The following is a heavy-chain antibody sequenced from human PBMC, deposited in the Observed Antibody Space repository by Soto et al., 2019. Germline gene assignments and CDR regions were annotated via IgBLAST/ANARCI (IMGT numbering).Heavy chain of an antibody. V-gene: IGHV4-34*01. CDR1: GGSFSGYY. Sequence: PSETLSLTCAVYGGSFSGYYWSWIRQPPGKGLEWIGEINHSGSTNYNPSLKSRVTISVDTSKNQFSLKLSSVTAADTAVYYCARVKPGIAAAGTGSFDPWGQGTLVTVSS. D-gene: IGHD6-13*01. CDR3: ARVKPGIAAAGTGSFDP. J-gene: IGHJ5*02. CDR2: INHSGST.